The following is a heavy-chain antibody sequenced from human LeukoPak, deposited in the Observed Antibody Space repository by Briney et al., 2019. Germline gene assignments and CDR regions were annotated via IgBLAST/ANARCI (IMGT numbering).Heavy chain of an antibody. CDR3: ARRSPRYCSSTSCYGTNWFDP. CDR2: IYYSGST. Sequence: SETLSLTCTVSGGSISSSSYYWGWIRQPPGRGLEWIGSIYYSGSTYYNPSLKSRVTISVDTSKNQFSLKLSSVTAADTAVYYCARRSPRYCSSTSCYGTNWFDPWGQGTLVTVSS. D-gene: IGHD2-2*01. CDR1: GGSISSSSYY. J-gene: IGHJ5*02. V-gene: IGHV4-39*01.